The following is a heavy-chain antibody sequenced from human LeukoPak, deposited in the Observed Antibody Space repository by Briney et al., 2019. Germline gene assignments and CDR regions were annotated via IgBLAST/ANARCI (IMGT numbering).Heavy chain of an antibody. D-gene: IGHD5-12*01. CDR2: INWNGGST. V-gene: IGHV3-20*04. Sequence: LPGGSLRLXCAASGFTFDDYGMSWDRRAPGKGLEWVSGINWNGGSTGYADSVKGRFTISRDNAKNSLYLQMNSLRAEDTALYYCAREGPATTTFDYRGQGTLVTVSS. CDR3: AREGPATTTFDY. CDR1: GFTFDDYG. J-gene: IGHJ4*02.